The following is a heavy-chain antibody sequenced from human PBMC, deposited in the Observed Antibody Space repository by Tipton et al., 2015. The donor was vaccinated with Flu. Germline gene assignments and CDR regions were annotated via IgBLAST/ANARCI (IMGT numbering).Heavy chain of an antibody. D-gene: IGHD3-10*01. V-gene: IGHV3-9*01. CDR1: GFTFSSYW. Sequence: SLRLSCAASGFTFSSYWMSWVRQAPGKGLEWVSGISWNSGSIGYADSVKGRFTISRDNAKNSLYLQMNSLRAEDTAVYYCARGDYYGSGSPFWDIWGQGTMVTVSS. CDR2: ISWNSGSI. CDR3: ARGDYYGSGSPFWDI. J-gene: IGHJ3*02.